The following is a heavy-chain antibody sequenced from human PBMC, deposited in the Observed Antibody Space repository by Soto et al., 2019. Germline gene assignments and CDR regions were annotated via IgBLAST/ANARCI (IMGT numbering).Heavy chain of an antibody. CDR1: GFTFSNAW. CDR3: TSRVWYGDGGGY. CDR2: IKSKTDGGTT. D-gene: IGHD3-10*01. J-gene: IGHJ4*02. V-gene: IGHV3-15*01. Sequence: EVQLVESGGGLVKPGGSLRLSCAASGFTFSNAWMSWVRQAPGKGLEWVGRIKSKTDGGTTDYAAPVKGRFTISRDDSKSTLYLQMNSLKPEDTAVYFCTSRVWYGDGGGYWGQGTLVTVSS.